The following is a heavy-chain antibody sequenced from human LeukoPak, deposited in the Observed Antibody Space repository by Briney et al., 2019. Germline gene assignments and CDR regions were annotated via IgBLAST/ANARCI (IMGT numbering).Heavy chain of an antibody. D-gene: IGHD3-16*01. J-gene: IGHJ4*02. Sequence: GESPKISCKGSGYSFTSSWINWVRQMPGKGLEWMGRIDPSDSYTNYSPSFKGLVTISADKSISTAYLQWSSLKASDTAMYYCARVSVSPLGDYWGQGTQVTVSS. V-gene: IGHV5-10-1*01. CDR3: ARVSVSPLGDY. CDR2: IDPSDSYT. CDR1: GYSFTSSW.